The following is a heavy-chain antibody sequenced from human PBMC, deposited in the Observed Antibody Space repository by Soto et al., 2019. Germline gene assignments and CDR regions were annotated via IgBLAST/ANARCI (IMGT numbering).Heavy chain of an antibody. CDR2: IIPIFGTA. J-gene: IGHJ6*02. Sequence: GASVKVSCKASGGTFSSYAISWVRQAPGQGLEWMGGIIPIFGTANYAQKFQGRVTITADESTSTAYMELSSLRSEDTAVYYCAREGAAGTPLFYYGMDVWGQGTTVTVSS. CDR3: AREGAAGTPLFYYGMDV. D-gene: IGHD6-13*01. V-gene: IGHV1-69*13. CDR1: GGTFSSYA.